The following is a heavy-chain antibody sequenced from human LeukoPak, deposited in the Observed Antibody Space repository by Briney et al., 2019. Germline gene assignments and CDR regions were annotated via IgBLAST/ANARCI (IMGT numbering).Heavy chain of an antibody. V-gene: IGHV4-34*01. CDR1: IGSIGSYY. CDR2: INHSGST. J-gene: IGHJ4*02. Sequence: PSETLSLTCTVSIGSIGSYYWSWIRQPPGKGLEWIGEINHSGSTNYNPSLKSRVTISVDTSKNQFSLKLSSVTAADTAVYYCARLDAGVAAAGVDYWGQGTLVTVSS. D-gene: IGHD6-13*01. CDR3: ARLDAGVAAAGVDY.